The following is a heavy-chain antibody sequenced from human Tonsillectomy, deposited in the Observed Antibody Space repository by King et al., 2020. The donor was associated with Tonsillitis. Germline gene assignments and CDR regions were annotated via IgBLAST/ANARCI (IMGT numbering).Heavy chain of an antibody. CDR3: AREGTGHIYFDY. D-gene: IGHD3/OR15-3a*01. CDR1: GFTFISYW. J-gene: IGHJ4*02. CDR2: IKQDGSEK. V-gene: IGHV3-7*03. Sequence: VQLVQSGGGLVQPGGSLRLSCAASGFTFISYWMSWVRQAPGKGLEWVANIKQDGSEKYYVDSVKGRFTISRDNAKNSLYLQMNSLRAEDTAVYYCAREGTGHIYFDYWGQGTLVTVSS.